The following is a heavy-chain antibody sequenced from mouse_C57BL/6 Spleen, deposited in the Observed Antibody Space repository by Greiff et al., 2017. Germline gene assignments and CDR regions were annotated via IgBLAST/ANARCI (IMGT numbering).Heavy chain of an antibody. J-gene: IGHJ1*01. CDR3: ARRDYYYGSSYGLTGYLDV. V-gene: IGHV5-17*01. CDR1: GFTFSDYG. CDR2: ISSGSSTI. Sequence: EVMLVESGGGLVKPGGSLKLSCAASGFTFSDYGMHWVRQAPEKGLEWVAYISSGSSTIYYADTVKGRFTISRDNAKNTLFLQMTSLRSEDTAMYYCARRDYYYGSSYGLTGYLDVWGAGTTGTVSS. D-gene: IGHD1-1*01.